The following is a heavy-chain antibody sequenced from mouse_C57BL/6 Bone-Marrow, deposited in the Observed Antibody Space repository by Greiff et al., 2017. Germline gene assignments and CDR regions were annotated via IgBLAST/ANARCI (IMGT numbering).Heavy chain of an antibody. D-gene: IGHD2-4*01. J-gene: IGHJ2*01. CDR3: TGYDYAGY. Sequence: EVTVEESGGGLVQPGGSLKLSCVASGFTFSNYWMNWVRQSPEPGLEWVAQIRFKSDNYATHYAVSVQGRFTISRDDSNRSVYLQMKNLRAEATGIYYCTGYDYAGYWGQGTTLTVSS. CDR1: GFTFSNYW. V-gene: IGHV6-3*01. CDR2: IRFKSDNYAT.